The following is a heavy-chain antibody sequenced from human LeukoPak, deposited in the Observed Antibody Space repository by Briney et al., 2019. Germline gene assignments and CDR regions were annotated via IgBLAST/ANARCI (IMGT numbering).Heavy chain of an antibody. CDR2: IYYSGST. CDR3: ARESTDYDSSPRDAFDI. V-gene: IGHV4-59*01. CDR1: CGSISSYY. Sequence: PSETLSLTCTVSCGSISSYYWSWIRQPPGKGLEWIGYIYYSGSTNYNPSLKSRVTISVDTSKNQFSLKLSSVTAADTAVYYCARESTDYDSSPRDAFDIWGQGTMVTVSS. D-gene: IGHD3-22*01. J-gene: IGHJ3*02.